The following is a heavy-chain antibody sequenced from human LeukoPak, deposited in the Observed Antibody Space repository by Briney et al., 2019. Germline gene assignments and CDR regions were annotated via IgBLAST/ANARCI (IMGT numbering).Heavy chain of an antibody. CDR3: AKGRRNCSSTSCYLDY. D-gene: IGHD2-2*01. CDR2: ISGSGGST. V-gene: IGHV3-23*01. J-gene: IGHJ4*02. Sequence: GGSPRLSCAASGFTFSSYAMSWVRQAPGKGLEWVSAISGSGGSTYYADSVKGRFTISRDNSKNTLYLQMNSLRAEDTAVYYCAKGRRNCSSTSCYLDYWGQGTLVTVSS. CDR1: GFTFSSYA.